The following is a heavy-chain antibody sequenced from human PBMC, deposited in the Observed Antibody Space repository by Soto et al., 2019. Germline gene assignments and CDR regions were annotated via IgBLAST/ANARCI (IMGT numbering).Heavy chain of an antibody. D-gene: IGHD1-26*01. CDR3: ARGWETVGTTTPFAY. J-gene: IGHJ4*02. V-gene: IGHV1-69*06. Sequence: QVQLVQSGAEVKKPGSSVKVSCKASGGTFSNYAINWVRQAPGQWLEWMGGINPLFGTPNYAQKFQGRVTFTAHKSTSTAYRALTSLRSDDTAVYYCARGWETVGTTTPFAYWGQGTLVTVSS. CDR2: INPLFGTP. CDR1: GGTFSNYA.